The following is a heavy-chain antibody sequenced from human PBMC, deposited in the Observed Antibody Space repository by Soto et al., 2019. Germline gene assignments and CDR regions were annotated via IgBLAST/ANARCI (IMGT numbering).Heavy chain of an antibody. D-gene: IGHD3-10*01. CDR1: VFTFTSYW. V-gene: IGHV3-7*01. Sequence: GSLRLSCAASVFTFTSYWMSWVRQAPGKGLEWVANIKQDGSEKYFVDSVKGRFTISRDNAKNSLYLQMSSLRVEDTAVYYCASPRGGYYYYGLDVWGQGTTVTVSS. CDR3: ASPRGGYYYYGLDV. J-gene: IGHJ6*02. CDR2: IKQDGSEK.